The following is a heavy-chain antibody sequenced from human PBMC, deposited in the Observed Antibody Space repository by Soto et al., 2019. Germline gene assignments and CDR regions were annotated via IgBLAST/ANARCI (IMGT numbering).Heavy chain of an antibody. V-gene: IGHV4-34*02. CDR2: INHSGST. CDR1: GGSFRGCY. D-gene: IGHD6-19*01. J-gene: IGHJ5*02. CDR3: AAAVARGWFDP. Sequence: QVQLQQWGAGLMKPSETLSLTCAIYGGSFRGCYWSWIRQPPGKGLEWIGEINHSGSTNYNPSLKSRVAMSVDTSKNQFSLKLSSVTAADMAVYYCAAAVARGWFDPWGQGTLVTVSS.